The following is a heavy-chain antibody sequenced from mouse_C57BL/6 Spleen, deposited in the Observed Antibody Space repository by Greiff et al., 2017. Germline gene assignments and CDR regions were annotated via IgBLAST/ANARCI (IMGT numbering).Heavy chain of an antibody. Sequence: VQLQQSGAELVRPGTSVKVSCKASGYAFTNYLIEWVKQRPGQGLEWIGVINPGSGGTNYNEKFKGKATLTADKSSSTAYMQLSSLTSEDSAVYFCARSGLYYDYDWFADWGQGTLVTVSA. CDR1: GYAFTNYL. J-gene: IGHJ3*01. CDR2: INPGSGGT. D-gene: IGHD2-4*01. V-gene: IGHV1-54*01. CDR3: ARSGLYYDYDWFAD.